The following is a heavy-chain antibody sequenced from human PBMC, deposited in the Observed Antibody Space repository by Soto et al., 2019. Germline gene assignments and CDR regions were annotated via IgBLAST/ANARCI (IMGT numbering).Heavy chain of an antibody. CDR3: ARGIYSGYLTGPFDY. CDR1: GFTFSSYG. D-gene: IGHD5-12*01. J-gene: IGHJ4*02. Sequence: GGSLRLSCAASGFTFSSYGMHWVRQAPGKGLEWVAVIWYDGSNKYYADSVKGRFTISRDNSKNTLYLQMNSLRAEDTAVYYCARGIYSGYLTGPFDYWGQGTLVTVSS. CDR2: IWYDGSNK. V-gene: IGHV3-33*01.